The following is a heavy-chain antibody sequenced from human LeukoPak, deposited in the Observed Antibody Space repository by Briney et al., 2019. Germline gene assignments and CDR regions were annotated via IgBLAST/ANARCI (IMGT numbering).Heavy chain of an antibody. Sequence: SSETLSLTCSVSGDSISNYYWSWIRQPADKGLEWIRRIYSSGSTNYNPSLRSRATMSVDTSKNQFSLKLNSVTAADTAVYYCARSPVVRGVVTFDYWGQGTLVTVSS. J-gene: IGHJ4*02. V-gene: IGHV4-4*07. CDR2: IYSSGST. CDR3: ARSPVVRGVVTFDY. CDR1: GDSISNYY. D-gene: IGHD3-10*01.